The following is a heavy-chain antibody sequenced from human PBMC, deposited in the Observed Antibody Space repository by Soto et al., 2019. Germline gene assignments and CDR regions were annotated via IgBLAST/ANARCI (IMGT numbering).Heavy chain of an antibody. D-gene: IGHD3-3*01. Sequence: QAQLVESGGGLVKPGGSLRLSCAASGFTFSDYYMSWIRQAAGKGVEWVSYISSSSSYTNYANSVKGRFTISRDNAKNSLYLQMISLRAEDTAVYYCARWTSNFGVVIDYWGQGTLVTVSS. CDR2: ISSSSSYT. J-gene: IGHJ4*02. CDR3: ARWTSNFGVVIDY. CDR1: GFTFSDYY. V-gene: IGHV3-11*06.